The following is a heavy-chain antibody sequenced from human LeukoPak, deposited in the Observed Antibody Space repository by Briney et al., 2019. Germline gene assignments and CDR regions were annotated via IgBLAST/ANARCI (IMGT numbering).Heavy chain of an antibody. J-gene: IGHJ4*02. Sequence: GGSLGLSCAASGFIFSSYSMSWVRQAPGKGLEWVSVITGSGGNTYYADSVKGRFTISKDNSKNTVYLQMNSLRGDDTAVYYCAKDVGKWESLHFFDYWGQGTLVTVSS. D-gene: IGHD1-26*01. CDR1: GFIFSSYS. CDR3: AKDVGKWESLHFFDY. V-gene: IGHV3-23*01. CDR2: ITGSGGNT.